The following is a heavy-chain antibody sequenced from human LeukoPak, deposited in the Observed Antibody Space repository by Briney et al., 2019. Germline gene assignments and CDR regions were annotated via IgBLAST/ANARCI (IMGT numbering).Heavy chain of an antibody. CDR1: GFSFSGHW. V-gene: IGHV3-74*01. CDR3: ARGPNSNWSGLDF. D-gene: IGHD6-6*01. Sequence: GGSLGLSCTASGFSFSGHWMHWARQLPGKGLAWVSRISPTGSTTSYADSVKGRFTVSRDNAKNTLYLQVNNLRAEDTAVYYCARGPNSNWSGLDFWGQGTLLTVSS. J-gene: IGHJ4*02. CDR2: ISPTGSTT.